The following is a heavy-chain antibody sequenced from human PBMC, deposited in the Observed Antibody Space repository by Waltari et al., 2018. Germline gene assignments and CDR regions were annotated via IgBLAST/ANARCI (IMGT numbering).Heavy chain of an antibody. Sequence: EVQLVESGGGLVQPGGSLRLSCAASGFTFSSYWMSWVRQAPGKELGGVANIKQDGSEKYYVDSVKGRFTISRDNAKNSLYLQMNSLRAEDTAVYYCARELELRWNYMDVWGKGTTVTVSS. V-gene: IGHV3-7*01. CDR3: ARELELRWNYMDV. J-gene: IGHJ6*03. CDR1: GFTFSSYW. CDR2: IKQDGSEK. D-gene: IGHD3-3*01.